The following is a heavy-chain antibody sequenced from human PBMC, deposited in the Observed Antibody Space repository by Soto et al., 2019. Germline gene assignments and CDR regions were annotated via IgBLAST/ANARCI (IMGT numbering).Heavy chain of an antibody. CDR2: SYHSGST. J-gene: IGHJ4*02. Sequence: SETLSLTCTVSGASITSLYYYWGWIRQPPGKGLEWIGSSYHSGSTYYAPSLMSRVAMSVDTSKNQFSLKLNSVTAADTAVYYCARRGWGSSSFFDYWGQGTLVTVSS. D-gene: IGHD6-6*01. CDR1: GASITSLYYY. CDR3: ARRGWGSSSFFDY. V-gene: IGHV4-39*01.